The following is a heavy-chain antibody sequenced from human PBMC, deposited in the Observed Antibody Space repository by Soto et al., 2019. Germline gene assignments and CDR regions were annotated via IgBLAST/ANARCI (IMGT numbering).Heavy chain of an antibody. V-gene: IGHV1-2*02. J-gene: IGHJ3*02. CDR2: INPATGAA. CDR1: GYPVTAYY. D-gene: IGHD3-3*01. CDR3: ARGGGVGVAGSAAFDM. Sequence: QLHLVQSGAVVKKPGASVPVSCSASGYPVTAYYMHWVRQAPGRGLEWMGGINPATGAAKYTQTFRGRVTMTRDTSTITVFMELGGLTSEDTAVFYCARGGGVGVAGSAAFDMWGQGTLVTVSS.